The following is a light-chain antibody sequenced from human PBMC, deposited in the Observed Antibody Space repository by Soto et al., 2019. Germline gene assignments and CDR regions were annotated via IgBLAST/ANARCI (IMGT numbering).Light chain of an antibody. CDR2: GAS. V-gene: IGKV3D-15*01. CDR1: QSVNIY. CDR3: QQYDDLLRLT. Sequence: EIVMTQSPATLSVSPGVRATLSCRASQSVNIYLAWYQQKPGQAPRLLIFGASYRATGIPARFSGSGSGTEFNLTISSLQSEDFAVYFCQQYDDLLRLTFGGGTKVEIK. J-gene: IGKJ4*01.